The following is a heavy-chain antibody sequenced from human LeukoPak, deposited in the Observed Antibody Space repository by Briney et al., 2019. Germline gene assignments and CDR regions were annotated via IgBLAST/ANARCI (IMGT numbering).Heavy chain of an antibody. Sequence: GGSLRLSCAASGFTFSSYAMSWVRQAPGKGLEWVSAISGSGGSTYYADSVKGRFTISRDNSKNTLYLQMNSLRAEDTAVYYCARGYSSGWYTWWYFDYWGQGTLVTVSS. V-gene: IGHV3-23*01. CDR3: ARGYSSGWYTWWYFDY. D-gene: IGHD6-19*01. CDR2: ISGSGGST. CDR1: GFTFSSYA. J-gene: IGHJ4*02.